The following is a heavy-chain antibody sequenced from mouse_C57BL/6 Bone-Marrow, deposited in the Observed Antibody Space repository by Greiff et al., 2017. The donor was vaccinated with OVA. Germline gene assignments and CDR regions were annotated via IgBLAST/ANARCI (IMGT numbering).Heavy chain of an antibody. CDR2: IDPSDSYT. Sequence: VKLQQPGAELVKPGASVKLSCKASGSTFTSYWMQWVKQRPGQGLEWIGEIDPSDSYTNYNQKFKGKATLTVDTSSSTAYMQLSSLTSEDSAVYYCASAVFAYWGQGTLVTVSA. CDR3: ASAVFAY. V-gene: IGHV1-50*01. CDR1: GSTFTSYW. J-gene: IGHJ3*01.